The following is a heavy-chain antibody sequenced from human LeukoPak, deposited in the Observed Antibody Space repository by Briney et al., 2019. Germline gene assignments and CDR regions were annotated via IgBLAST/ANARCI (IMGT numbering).Heavy chain of an antibody. V-gene: IGHV1-69*06. CDR3: ARGGVIIPYALGP. CDR1: GGIFSSYA. J-gene: IGHJ5*02. CDR2: IIPIFGTA. Sequence: SVKVSRKASGGIFSSYAISWVRQAPGQGLEWMGGIIPIFGTANYAQKFQGRVTITADKSTSTANMELSSLRSEDTAVYYCARGGVIIPYALGPWGQGTLVTVSS. D-gene: IGHD3-10*01.